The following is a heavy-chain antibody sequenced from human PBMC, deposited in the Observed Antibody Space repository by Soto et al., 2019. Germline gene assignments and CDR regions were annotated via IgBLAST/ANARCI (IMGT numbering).Heavy chain of an antibody. J-gene: IGHJ5*02. V-gene: IGHV4-34*01. CDR3: ARVPDR. CDR1: GGSFSGYY. CDR2: INHSGST. D-gene: IGHD2-2*01. Sequence: PSETLSLTCAVYGGSFSGYYWSWIRQPPGKGLEWIGEINHSGSTYYNPSLKSRVTISVDRSKNQFSRKLSSVTAADTAVYYCARVPDRWGQGTLVTVSS.